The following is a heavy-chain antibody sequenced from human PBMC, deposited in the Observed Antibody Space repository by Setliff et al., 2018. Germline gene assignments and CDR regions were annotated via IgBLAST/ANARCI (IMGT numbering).Heavy chain of an antibody. CDR2: INHRGST. D-gene: IGHD6-6*01. CDR1: GGTLSDYY. J-gene: IGHJ4*02. V-gene: IGHV4-34*01. CDR3: ARGRNIAARLLDS. Sequence: SETLSLTCAAYGGTLSDYYWTWIRQPPGKGLEWIGEINHRGSTNYNPSLKSRATISIDTSRDQFSLKLISMSAADTAVYFCARGRNIAARLLDSWGQGALVTVSS.